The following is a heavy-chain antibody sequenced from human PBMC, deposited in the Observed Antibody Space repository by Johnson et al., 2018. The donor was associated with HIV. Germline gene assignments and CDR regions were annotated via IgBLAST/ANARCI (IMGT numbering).Heavy chain of an antibody. Sequence: QMLLVESGGGLVKPGGSLRLSCAPSGFTFSDYYMSWMRQAPGQGLEWVSYFSSSGSNIYKADSVKGRFTISRDNAKNSLFLQMNSLRAEDTAVYYCARVGANFDAFDIWGQGTMVTVSS. CDR1: GFTFSDYY. D-gene: IGHD4/OR15-4a*01. CDR2: FSSSGSNI. V-gene: IGHV3-11*04. J-gene: IGHJ3*02. CDR3: ARVGANFDAFDI.